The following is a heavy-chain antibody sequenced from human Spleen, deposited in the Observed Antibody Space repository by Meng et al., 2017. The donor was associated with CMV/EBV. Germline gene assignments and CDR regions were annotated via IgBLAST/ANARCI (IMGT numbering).Heavy chain of an antibody. V-gene: IGHV4-34*01. J-gene: IGHJ4*02. Sequence: SFSGYYWSWIRQPPGKGLEWSGEINHSGSTNYNPSLKSRVTISVDTSKNQFSLKLSSVTAADTAVYYCARGPLGYCSSTSCYTVFDYWGQGTLVTVSS. CDR1: SFSGYY. CDR2: INHSGST. D-gene: IGHD2-2*02. CDR3: ARGPLGYCSSTSCYTVFDY.